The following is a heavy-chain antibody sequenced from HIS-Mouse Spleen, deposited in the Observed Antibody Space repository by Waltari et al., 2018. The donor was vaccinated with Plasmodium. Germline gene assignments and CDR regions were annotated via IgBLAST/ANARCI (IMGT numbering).Heavy chain of an antibody. CDR1: GGSFSGYY. CDR3: ARQLAYYDFWSGYSRGYYFDY. D-gene: IGHD3-3*01. CDR2: SYYSGGT. J-gene: IGHJ4*02. Sequence: QVQLQQWGAGLLKPSETLSLTCAVYGGSFSGYYWSWIRQPPGKGLEWIGSSYYSGGTYNNPSLKSRVTISVDTSKNQFSRKLSSVTAADTAVYYCARQLAYYDFWSGYSRGYYFDYWGQGTLVTVSS. V-gene: IGHV4-34*01.